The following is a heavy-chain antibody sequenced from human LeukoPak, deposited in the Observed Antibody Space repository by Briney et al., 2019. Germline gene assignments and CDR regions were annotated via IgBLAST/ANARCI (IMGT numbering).Heavy chain of an antibody. CDR1: GGSISSSSYY. V-gene: IGHV4-39*07. Sequence: SETLSLTCTVSGGSISSSSYYWGWIRQPPGKGLEGIGSIYYSGSTYYNPSLKSRVTISVDTSKNQFSLKLSSVTAADTAVYYCARGPEKLLWLGELLISRLGFDYWGQGTLVTVSS. CDR3: ARGPEKLLWLGELLISRLGFDY. D-gene: IGHD3-10*01. CDR2: IYYSGST. J-gene: IGHJ4*02.